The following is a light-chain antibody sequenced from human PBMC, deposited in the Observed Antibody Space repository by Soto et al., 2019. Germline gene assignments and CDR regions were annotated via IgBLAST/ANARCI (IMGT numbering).Light chain of an antibody. Sequence: EIVLTQSPGTLSLSPGERATLSCRASQSVSSSFLAWYQHKPGQAPRLLIQGASSRATGIPDRFSGRGSGTDFTLTISRLEPEDFAMYYCQQYGSSPQTFGGGT. CDR1: QSVSSSF. J-gene: IGKJ4*01. CDR3: QQYGSSPQT. CDR2: GAS. V-gene: IGKV3-20*01.